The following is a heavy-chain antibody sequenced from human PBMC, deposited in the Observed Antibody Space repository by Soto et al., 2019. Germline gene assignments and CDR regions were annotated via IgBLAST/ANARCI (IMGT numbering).Heavy chain of an antibody. D-gene: IGHD6-19*01. CDR2: IYSGGST. Sequence: GRSLRLSCAASELTVTSNYLSWFRQTPGKGLEWVSVIYSGGSTYYADSVKGRFTISRDNSKNTLYLQMNSLRAEDTAVYYCARRPVAGSYCYYHMDVWGKGTTVTVSS. CDR3: ARRPVAGSYCYYHMDV. J-gene: IGHJ6*03. V-gene: IGHV3-66*01. CDR1: ELTVTSNY.